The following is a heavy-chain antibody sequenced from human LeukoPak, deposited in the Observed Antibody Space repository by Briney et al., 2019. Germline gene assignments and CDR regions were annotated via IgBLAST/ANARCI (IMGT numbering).Heavy chain of an antibody. V-gene: IGHV3-48*03. CDR2: ISVGSSTI. Sequence: GGSLRLSCEASGFSFSTYEMDWVRRAPGKGLEWVSYISVGSSTIYYAASVRGRFTTSRDNAKNSLYLEMNSLRVEDTAVYYCARENKVEDAFDIWGQGTMVTVSS. CDR1: GFSFSTYE. J-gene: IGHJ3*02. D-gene: IGHD2-15*01. CDR3: ARENKVEDAFDI.